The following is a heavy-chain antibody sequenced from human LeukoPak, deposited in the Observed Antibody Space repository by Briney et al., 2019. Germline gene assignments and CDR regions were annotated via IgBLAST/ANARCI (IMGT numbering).Heavy chain of an antibody. D-gene: IGHD6-13*01. CDR3: AHRRRNDYSNTWTNWCDP. CDR1: GFSLRTRGLG. Sequence: SGPTLVKPPQTLTLTCTFSGFSLRTRGLGVGWIRQPPGRALEWLTLSYWDDDKRYSPSLKSRLTITKDTCKNQVVLTMTNMDPVDTATYYCAHRRRNDYSNTWTNWCDPWGQGTMLTVSS. J-gene: IGHJ5*02. CDR2: SYWDDDK. V-gene: IGHV2-5*02.